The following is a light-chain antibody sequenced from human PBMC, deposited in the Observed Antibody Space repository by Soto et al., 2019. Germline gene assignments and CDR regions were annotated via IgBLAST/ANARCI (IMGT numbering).Light chain of an antibody. CDR3: QQYNSYSIT. Sequence: DIQMTQSPSTLSATAGDRVTITCRASQTISSWLAWYQQKPGKAPKLLIYKASTLKSGVPSRFSGSGSGTEFTLTISSLQPDDFATYYCQQYNSYSITFGQGTRLENK. CDR2: KAS. CDR1: QTISSW. V-gene: IGKV1-5*03. J-gene: IGKJ5*01.